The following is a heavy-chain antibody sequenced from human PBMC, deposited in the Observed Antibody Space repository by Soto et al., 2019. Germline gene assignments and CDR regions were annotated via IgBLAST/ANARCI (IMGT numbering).Heavy chain of an antibody. D-gene: IGHD2-2*01. J-gene: IGHJ5*02. CDR1: GDSVSSNSAA. V-gene: IGHV6-1*01. Sequence: SQTLSLTCVISGDSVSSNSAAWNWIGQSPSRGLEWLGRTYYRSKWYNDYAVSVKSRITINPDTSKNQFSLKLSSVTAADTAVYYCARGTACHEPAAQFCQRWFDPWGQGTLVTVSS. CDR3: ARGTACHEPAAQFCQRWFDP. CDR2: TYYRSKWYN.